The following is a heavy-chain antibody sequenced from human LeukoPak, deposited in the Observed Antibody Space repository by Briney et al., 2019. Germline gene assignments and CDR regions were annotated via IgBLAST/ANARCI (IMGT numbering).Heavy chain of an antibody. V-gene: IGHV3-30-3*01. CDR3: ARDYGDYDYYYYGMDV. J-gene: IGHJ6*02. Sequence: GGSLRLSCAASGFTFSSYAMHWVRQAPGKGLEWVAVTSYDGSSKYYADSVKGRFTISRDNSKNTLYLQMNSLRAEDTAVYYCARDYGDYDYYYYGMDVWGQGTTVTVSS. CDR1: GFTFSSYA. CDR2: TSYDGSSK. D-gene: IGHD4-17*01.